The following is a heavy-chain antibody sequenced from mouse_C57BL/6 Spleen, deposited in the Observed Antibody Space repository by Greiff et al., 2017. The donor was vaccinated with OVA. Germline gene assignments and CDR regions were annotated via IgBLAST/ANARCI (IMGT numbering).Heavy chain of an antibody. J-gene: IGHJ3*01. Sequence: EVQLQQSGPVLVKPGASVKMSCKASGYTFTDYYMNWVKQSHGKSLEWIGVINPYNGGTSYNQKFKGKATLTVDKSSSTAYMELNSLTSEDSAVYYCARRGDYDGAYWGQGTLVTVSA. D-gene: IGHD2-4*01. V-gene: IGHV1-19*01. CDR2: INPYNGGT. CDR1: GYTFTDYY. CDR3: ARRGDYDGAY.